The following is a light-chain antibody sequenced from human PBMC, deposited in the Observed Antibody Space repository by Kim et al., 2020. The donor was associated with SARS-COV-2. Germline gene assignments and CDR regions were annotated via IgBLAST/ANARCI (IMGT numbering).Light chain of an antibody. J-gene: IGKJ2*01. V-gene: IGKV1-39*01. CDR2: AAS. CDR3: QQSYSTPMYT. CDR1: QSISSY. Sequence: DIQMTQSPSSLSASVGDRVTITCRASQSISSYLNWYQQKPGKAPKLLIYAASSLQSGVPSRFSGCGSGTDFTLTISSLQPEDFATYYCQQSYSTPMYTFGQGTKLEI.